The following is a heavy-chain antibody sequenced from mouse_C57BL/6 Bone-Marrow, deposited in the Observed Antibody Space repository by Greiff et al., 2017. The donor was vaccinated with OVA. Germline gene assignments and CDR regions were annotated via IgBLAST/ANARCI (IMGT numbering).Heavy chain of an antibody. CDR2: IHPNSGST. D-gene: IGHD3-2*02. Sequence: QVQLQQPGAELVKPGASVKLSCKASGYTFTSYWMHWVKQRPGQGLEWIGMIHPNSGSTNYNEKFKSKATLTVDKSSSTAYMQLSSLTSEDSAVYDCARGVKAQATGAMDYWGQGTSVTVSS. V-gene: IGHV1-64*01. CDR3: ARGVKAQATGAMDY. CDR1: GYTFTSYW. J-gene: IGHJ4*01.